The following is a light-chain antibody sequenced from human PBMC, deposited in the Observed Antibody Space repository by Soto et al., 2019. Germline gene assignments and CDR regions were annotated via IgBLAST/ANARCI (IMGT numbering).Light chain of an antibody. J-gene: IGKJ4*01. CDR2: GAS. V-gene: IGKV3-20*01. CDR3: QQYGRSPLT. CDR1: QSVSSN. Sequence: EKVMPHSPATLSASQGERATLSCRASQSVSSNLAWYQQKPGQAPRLLIYGASSRATGIPDRFSGSGSGTDFTLTISRLEPEDFAVFYCQQYGRSPLTFGGGTKVDIK.